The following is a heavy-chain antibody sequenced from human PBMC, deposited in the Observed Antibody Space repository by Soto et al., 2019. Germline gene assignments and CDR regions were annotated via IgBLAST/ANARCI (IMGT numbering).Heavy chain of an antibody. D-gene: IGHD1-26*01. Sequence: LSLTCSVSGGSISGTYWSWIRQSPGKGLEWLGYVYYTGSTNYSPSLRSRVSISVDTSKNEFSLRLSSVTAADTAVYFCASSVAAPCAHIDYW. J-gene: IGHJ4*01. CDR2: VYYTGST. CDR3: ASSVAAPCAHIDY. CDR1: GGSISGTY. V-gene: IGHV4-59*01.